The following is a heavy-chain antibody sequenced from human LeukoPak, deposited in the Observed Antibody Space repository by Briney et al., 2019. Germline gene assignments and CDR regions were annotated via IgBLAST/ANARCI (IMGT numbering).Heavy chain of an antibody. J-gene: IGHJ5*02. CDR3: AREDGIAAAGAPHYNWFDP. D-gene: IGHD6-13*01. Sequence: ASVKVSCKASGYTFTGYYMHWVRQAPGQGLEWMGWTNPNSGGTNYAQKFQGWVTMTRDTSISTAYMELSRLRSDDTAVYYCAREDGIAAAGAPHYNWFDPWGQGTLVTVSS. V-gene: IGHV1-2*04. CDR1: GYTFTGYY. CDR2: TNPNSGGT.